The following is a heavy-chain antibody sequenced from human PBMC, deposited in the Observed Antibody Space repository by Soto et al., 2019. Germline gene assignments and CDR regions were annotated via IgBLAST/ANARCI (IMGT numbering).Heavy chain of an antibody. V-gene: IGHV3-21*01. CDR2: ISSSSSYI. CDR3: ARVPDGGGGRYRKTSPYYYYMDV. J-gene: IGHJ6*03. Sequence: GGSLRLSCAASGFTFSSYSMNWVRQAPGKGLEWVSSISSSSSYIYYADSVKGRFTISRDNAKNSLYLQMNSLRAEDTAVYYCARVPDGGGGRYRKTSPYYYYMDVWGKGTTVTVSS. D-gene: IGHD3-16*01. CDR1: GFTFSSYS.